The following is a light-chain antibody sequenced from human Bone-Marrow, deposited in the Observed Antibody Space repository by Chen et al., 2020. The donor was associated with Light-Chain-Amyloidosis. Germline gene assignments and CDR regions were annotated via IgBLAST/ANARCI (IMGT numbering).Light chain of an antibody. Sequence: QSVLTQPPSASGTPGQRVTISCSGASSNIGINSVYWYQHFPGADPSLLIHRNNQRPSGVPDRFSAAKSGTAAFLAISGLRSEDDADYYCAAGDGSLSGYVFGAGTKVIVL. V-gene: IGLV1-47*01. CDR2: RNN. CDR1: SSNIGINS. CDR3: AAGDGSLSGYV. J-gene: IGLJ1*01.